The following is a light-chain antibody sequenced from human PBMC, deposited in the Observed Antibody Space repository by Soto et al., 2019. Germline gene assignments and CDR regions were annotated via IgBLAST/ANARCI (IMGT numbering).Light chain of an antibody. CDR1: SSDIGGYNY. CDR3: CSYAHSYVI. CDR2: DVS. Sequence: QSVLTQPRSVSGSPGQSVTISCTGTSSDIGGYNYVSWYQQHPGKAPKFGIYDVSKRPSGVPDRFSGSKSGNTASLTISGLQAEDEADYYCCSYAHSYVIFGAGTKVTVL. V-gene: IGLV2-11*01. J-gene: IGLJ1*01.